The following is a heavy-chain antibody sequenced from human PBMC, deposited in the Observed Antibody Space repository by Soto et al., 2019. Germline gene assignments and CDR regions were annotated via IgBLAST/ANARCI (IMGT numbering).Heavy chain of an antibody. CDR2: ISYDGSNK. D-gene: IGHD1-26*01. CDR1: GFTFSSYG. CDR3: AKDRWENAYWFAP. J-gene: IGHJ5*02. V-gene: IGHV3-30*18. Sequence: PGGSLRLSCAASGFTFSSYGMHWVRQAPGKGLEWVAVISYDGSNKYYADSVKGRFTISRDNSKNTLYLQMNSLRAEDTAVYYCAKDRWENAYWFAPSGQGTLVTVSS.